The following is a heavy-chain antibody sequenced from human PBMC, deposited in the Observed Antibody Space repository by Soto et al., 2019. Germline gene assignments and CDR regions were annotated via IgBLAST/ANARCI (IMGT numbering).Heavy chain of an antibody. CDR3: ASNTRYDPPDY. Sequence: EVELLESGGGLVQPGGSLRLSCAASGFTFSSYAMSWVRQAPGKGLAWVSGISVSGGSTYYADSVKGRFTISRDNCKNTLYPQMNSLRAEDTAVYYCASNTRYDPPDYWGQGTLVTVSS. V-gene: IGHV3-23*01. CDR1: GFTFSSYA. CDR2: ISVSGGST. J-gene: IGHJ4*02. D-gene: IGHD3-16*01.